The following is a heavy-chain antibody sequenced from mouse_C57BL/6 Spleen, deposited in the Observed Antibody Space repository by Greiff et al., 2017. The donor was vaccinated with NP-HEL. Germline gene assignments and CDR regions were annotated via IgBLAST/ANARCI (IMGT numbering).Heavy chain of an antibody. D-gene: IGHD1-1*01. CDR1: GYTFTDYY. V-gene: IGHV1-19*01. Sequence: VQLQQSGPVLVKPGASVKMSCKASGYTFTDYYMNWVKQSHGKSLEWIGVINPYNGGTSYNQKFKGKATLTVDKSSSTAYMELNSLTSEDSAVYYCARRDYYGSSGGFDYWGQGTTLTVSS. CDR3: ARRDYYGSSGGFDY. J-gene: IGHJ2*01. CDR2: INPYNGGT.